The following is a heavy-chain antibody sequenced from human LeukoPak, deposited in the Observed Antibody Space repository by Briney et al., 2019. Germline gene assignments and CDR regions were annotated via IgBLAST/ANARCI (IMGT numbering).Heavy chain of an antibody. CDR1: GYSFINFG. CDR2: ISAYNHNT. V-gene: IGHV1-18*01. Sequence: ASVKVSCKASGYSFINFGLSWVRQAPGQGLEWMGWISAYNHNTNYAEKFQGRVTMTIDTSTTTVYMELRSLRSDDTAIYYCARDLMYCDTMSCYDGDFDYWGQGTPVTVSS. CDR3: ARDLMYCDTMSCYDGDFDY. J-gene: IGHJ4*02. D-gene: IGHD2-2*01.